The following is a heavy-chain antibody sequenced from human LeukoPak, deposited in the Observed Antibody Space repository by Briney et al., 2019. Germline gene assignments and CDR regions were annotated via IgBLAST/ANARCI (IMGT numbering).Heavy chain of an antibody. CDR2: INPNSGGT. D-gene: IGHD3-22*01. CDR1: GYTFTSYG. CDR3: ARDTYYYDSSGYYGTFDI. V-gene: IGHV1-2*02. Sequence: GASVKVSCKASGYTFTSYGISWVRQAPGQGLEWMGWINPNSGGTNYAQKFQGRVTMTRDTSISTASMELSRLRSDDTAVYYCARDTYYYDSSGYYGTFDIWGQGTMVTVSS. J-gene: IGHJ3*02.